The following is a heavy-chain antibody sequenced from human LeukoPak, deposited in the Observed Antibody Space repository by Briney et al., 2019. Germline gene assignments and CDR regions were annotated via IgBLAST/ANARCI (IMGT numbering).Heavy chain of an antibody. CDR2: INHSGST. CDR1: GGSFSGYY. D-gene: IGHD1-14*01. Sequence: PSETLSLTCAVYGGSFSGYYWSWIRQPPGKGLEWIGEINHSGSTNYNPSLKSRVTISVDTSKNQFSLKLSSVTAADTAVYYCARQHHAEGIYWGQGTLVTVSS. V-gene: IGHV4-34*01. CDR3: ARQHHAEGIY. J-gene: IGHJ4*02.